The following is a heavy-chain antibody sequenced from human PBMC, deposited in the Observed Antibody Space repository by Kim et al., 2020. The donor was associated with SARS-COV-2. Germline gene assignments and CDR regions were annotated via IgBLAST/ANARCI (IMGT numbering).Heavy chain of an antibody. D-gene: IGHD3-10*01. CDR1: GFTFSNAW. CDR3: TTHRAAGYYGMDV. J-gene: IGHJ6*02. V-gene: IGHV3-15*01. CDR2: IKSKTDGGTT. Sequence: GGSLRLSCAASGFTFSNAWMNWVRQAPGKGLEWVGRIKSKTDGGTTDYAAPVKGRFTISRDDSKNTLYLQMNSLKTEDTAVYYCTTHRAAGYYGMDVWGQGTTVTISS.